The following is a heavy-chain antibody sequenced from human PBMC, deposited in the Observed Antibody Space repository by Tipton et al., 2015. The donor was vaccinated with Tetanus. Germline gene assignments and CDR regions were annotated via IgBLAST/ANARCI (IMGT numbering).Heavy chain of an antibody. V-gene: IGHV4-59*01. CDR1: GGSINPYY. D-gene: IGHD2-8*01. CDR3: ARDHRLSASYAGWFDP. Sequence: TLSPTCTVSGGSINPYYWSWIRQPPGKGLEWIGNVYSSGSTYYNPSLKSRVTISVDTSRNQFSLRLKSVTPADTAMYYCARDHRLSASYAGWFDPWGQGTLVTVSS. CDR2: VYSSGST. J-gene: IGHJ5*02.